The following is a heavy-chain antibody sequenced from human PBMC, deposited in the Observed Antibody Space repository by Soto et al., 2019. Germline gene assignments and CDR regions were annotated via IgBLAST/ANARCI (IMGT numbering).Heavy chain of an antibody. CDR2: INPNSGGT. J-gene: IGHJ4*02. D-gene: IGHD6-19*01. V-gene: IGHV1-2*02. CDR1: GYTFTGYY. CDR3: ARFWGWGSGWPSPFDY. Sequence: GASVKVSCKASGYTFTGYYMHWVRQAPGQGLEWMGWINPNSGGTNYAQKFQGRVTMTRDTSISTAYMELSRLRSDDTAVYYCARFWGWGSGWPSPFDYWGQGTLVTVSS.